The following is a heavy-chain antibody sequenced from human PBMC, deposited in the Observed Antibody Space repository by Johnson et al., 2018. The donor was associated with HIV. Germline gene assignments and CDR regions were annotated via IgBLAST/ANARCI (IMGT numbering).Heavy chain of an antibody. Sequence: VQLVESGGGLVQPGGSLRLSCAASGFTVSSNYMSWVRQAPGKGLEWVSVIYSGGSTYYADSVKGRFTISRDNSKNTLYLQMSSLGAEDTAVYYWARGPIPTFDAFDFWGQGTMVTVSS. J-gene: IGHJ3*01. CDR3: ARGPIPTFDAFDF. CDR2: IYSGGST. V-gene: IGHV3-66*01. D-gene: IGHD2-21*01. CDR1: GFTVSSNY.